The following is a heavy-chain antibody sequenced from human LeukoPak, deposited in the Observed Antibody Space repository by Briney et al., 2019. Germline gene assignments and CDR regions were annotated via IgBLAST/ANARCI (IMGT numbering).Heavy chain of an antibody. Sequence: GGSLRLSCAASGFTFSSSWMHWVRQAPGKGLVWVSRINSDGTTTAYADSVKGRFTISRDNAKNALYLQTNSLRAEDTAVYYCARGDAYALKYWGQGTLATVSS. CDR1: GFTFSSSW. J-gene: IGHJ4*02. D-gene: IGHD2-2*01. CDR2: INSDGTTT. V-gene: IGHV3-74*01. CDR3: ARGDAYALKY.